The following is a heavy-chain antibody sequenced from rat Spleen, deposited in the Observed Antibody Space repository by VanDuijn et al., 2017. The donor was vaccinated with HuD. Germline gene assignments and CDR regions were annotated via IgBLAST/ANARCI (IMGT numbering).Heavy chain of an antibody. Sequence: QVQLKESGPDLVQPSQTLSLTCTVSGFSLTSYGVSWVRQPPGKGLEWIAAISSGGSTYYNSALKSRLSISRDTSKSQVFLKMNSLQTEDTAIYFCTRGLYYFDYWGQGVMVTVSS. CDR2: ISSGGST. V-gene: IGHV2S8*01. CDR1: GFSLTSYG. J-gene: IGHJ2*01. CDR3: TRGLYYFDY.